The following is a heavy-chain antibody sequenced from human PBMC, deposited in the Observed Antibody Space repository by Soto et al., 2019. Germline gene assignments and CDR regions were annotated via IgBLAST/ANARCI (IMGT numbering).Heavy chain of an antibody. D-gene: IGHD6-13*01. CDR2: IYYSGST. CDR3: ASGTSYYYYMDV. Sequence: QVQLQGPGPGLVKPSEPLSLPCPVSGASLGSSYWSWFRQPPGRGLEWIGYIYYSGSTNYNPSLKSRVTISVDTSKNQFSLKLSSVTAADTAVYYCASGTSYYYYMDVWGKGTTVTVSS. J-gene: IGHJ6*03. CDR1: GASLGSSY. V-gene: IGHV4-59*01.